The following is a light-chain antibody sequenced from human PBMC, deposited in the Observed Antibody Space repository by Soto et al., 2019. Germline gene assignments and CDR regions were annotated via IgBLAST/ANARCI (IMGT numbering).Light chain of an antibody. V-gene: IGKV3-20*01. Sequence: EFLLTQSPGTLSLSPGERATLSCRASQTVRNKYLAWYQQKPGQAPRVLMYDASSRATGIPERFSGGGSGTDFTLTISRLEPEDFAVYYCQQFSSYPLTFGGGTKVDIK. CDR1: QTVRNKY. CDR2: DAS. J-gene: IGKJ4*01. CDR3: QQFSSYPLT.